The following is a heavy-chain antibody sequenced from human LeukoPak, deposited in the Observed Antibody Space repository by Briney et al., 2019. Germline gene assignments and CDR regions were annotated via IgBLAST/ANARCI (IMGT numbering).Heavy chain of an antibody. J-gene: IGHJ4*02. V-gene: IGHV5-51*01. Sequence: GESLKISCKASGYNVTNYWIGWVRQMSGKGLEWMGFIYPDDSDTTYSPSFRGQVTISADRSSSTAYLLWSSLEASDTAIYYCVRSFGYWGQGTLVTVSS. CDR2: IYPDDSDT. D-gene: IGHD3-10*01. CDR3: VRSFGY. CDR1: GYNVTNYW.